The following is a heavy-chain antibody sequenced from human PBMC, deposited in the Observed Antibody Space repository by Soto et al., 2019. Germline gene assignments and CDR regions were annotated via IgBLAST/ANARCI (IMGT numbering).Heavy chain of an antibody. CDR3: AKDPYYYDSSLGY. J-gene: IGHJ4*02. Sequence: LRLSCAASGFTFSSYAMSWVRQAPGKGLEWVSAISGSGGSTYYADSVKGRFTISRDNSKNALYLQMNSLRAEDTAVYYCAKDPYYYDSSLGYWGQGTLVTVSS. V-gene: IGHV3-23*01. CDR1: GFTFSSYA. D-gene: IGHD3-22*01. CDR2: ISGSGGST.